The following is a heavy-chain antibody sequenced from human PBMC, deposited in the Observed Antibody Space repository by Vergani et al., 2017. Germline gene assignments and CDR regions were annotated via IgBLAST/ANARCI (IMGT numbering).Heavy chain of an antibody. CDR1: GFTFDDYG. D-gene: IGHD3-3*01. CDR3: ARERNAYYDFWSGYYTQYYFDY. Sequence: EVQLVESGGGVVRPGGSLRLSCAASGFTFDDYGMSWVRQAPGKGLEWVSGINWIGGSTGYADSVKGRFTISRDNAKNSLYLQMNSLRAEDTALYYCARERNAYYDFWSGYYTQYYFDYWGQGTLVTVSS. V-gene: IGHV3-20*04. J-gene: IGHJ4*02. CDR2: INWIGGST.